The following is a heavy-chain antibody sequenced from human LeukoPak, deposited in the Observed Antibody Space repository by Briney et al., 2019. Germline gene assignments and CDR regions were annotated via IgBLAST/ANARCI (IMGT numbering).Heavy chain of an antibody. CDR2: TSSSDAGT. V-gene: IGHV3-23*01. D-gene: IGHD2-21*01. CDR1: GFSLSSHA. J-gene: IGHJ4*02. CDR3: ARAPVTSCRGAYCYPFDY. Sequence: GGSLRLSCAASGFSLSSHAMSWVRQAPGKGLEWVSATSSSDAGTYYADSVRGRFTISRDNSKNTLYLQMNSLRAEDAAVYYCARAPVTSCRGAYCYPFDYWGQGTLVTVSS.